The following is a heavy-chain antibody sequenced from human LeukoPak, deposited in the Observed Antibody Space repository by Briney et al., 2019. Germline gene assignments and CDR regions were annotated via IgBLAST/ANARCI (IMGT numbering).Heavy chain of an antibody. CDR1: EFTFSSYW. J-gene: IGHJ6*03. Sequence: PGGSLRLSCAASEFTFSSYWMNWVRQAPGKGLEWVANIKQDGSEKYYVDSVKGRFTISRDNAKNTLYLQMNSLRAEDTAVYYCARAGVVIPYYYYYMDVWGKGTTVTVSS. D-gene: IGHD3-3*01. V-gene: IGHV3-7*01. CDR3: ARAGVVIPYYYYYMDV. CDR2: IKQDGSEK.